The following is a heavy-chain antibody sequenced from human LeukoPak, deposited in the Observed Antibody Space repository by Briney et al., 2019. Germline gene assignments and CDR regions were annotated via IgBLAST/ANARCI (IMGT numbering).Heavy chain of an antibody. J-gene: IGHJ6*02. V-gene: IGHV3-7*01. Sequence: GGSLRLSCAASGFAFSSSPMHWVRQAPGKGLEWVANIRQDGSAKYYLDSVKGRFTISRDNAKNSLYLQMNSLRAEDTAVYSCTRDRQGPKLYEMHVWGQGTTVTVSS. CDR2: IRQDGSAK. CDR3: TRDRQGPKLYEMHV. CDR1: GFAFSSSP. D-gene: IGHD3-10*01.